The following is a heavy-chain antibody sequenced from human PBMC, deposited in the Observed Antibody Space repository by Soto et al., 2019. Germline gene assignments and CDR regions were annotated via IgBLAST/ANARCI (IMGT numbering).Heavy chain of an antibody. Sequence: QVQLVQSGAEVKKPGSSVKLSCKASGGTFSTYTISWVRQAPGQGLEWIGRIIPIFGFPNHAQKSQGRVTITADKSTDTAYMEMSSLRSEDTAIYYCAFDVNTGVVFFDSWGQGTLVTVSS. CDR1: GGTFSTYT. D-gene: IGHD2-21*01. CDR3: AFDVNTGVVFFDS. J-gene: IGHJ4*02. V-gene: IGHV1-69*02. CDR2: IIPIFGFP.